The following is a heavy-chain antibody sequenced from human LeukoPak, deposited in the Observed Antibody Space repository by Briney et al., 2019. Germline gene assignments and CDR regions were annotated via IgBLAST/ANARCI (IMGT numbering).Heavy chain of an antibody. J-gene: IGHJ4*02. V-gene: IGHV1-46*01. CDR2: INPSDGSI. CDR1: GYTFTSYY. D-gene: IGHD2-15*01. CDR3: ARGGYCSGGNCYTENDY. Sequence: ASVTVSFKASGYTFTSYYIHWVRQAPGQGLKWMGIINPSDGSISYAQKFQGRVTMTRDTSTNTGYMELSSLRSEDTAMYYCARGGYCSGGNCYTENDYWGQGTLVTVSS.